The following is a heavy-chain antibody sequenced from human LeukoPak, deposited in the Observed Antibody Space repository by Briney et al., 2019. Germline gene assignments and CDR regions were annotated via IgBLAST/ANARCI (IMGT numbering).Heavy chain of an antibody. CDR1: GFTFSNAW. CDR3: AKAIVGVSGLGY. J-gene: IGHJ4*02. D-gene: IGHD1-26*01. V-gene: IGHV3-23*01. Sequence: PGGSLRLSCAASGFTFSNAWLSWVRQAPGKGLEWVSAISGSGASTYYADSVKGRFTMSRDTSKSTLYLQMNSLRAEDTALYYCAKAIVGVSGLGYWGQGTLVTVSS. CDR2: ISGSGAST.